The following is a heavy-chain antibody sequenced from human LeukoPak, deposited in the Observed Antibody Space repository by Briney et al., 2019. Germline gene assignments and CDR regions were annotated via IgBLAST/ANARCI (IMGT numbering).Heavy chain of an antibody. Sequence: GGSLRLSCAASGFTFSSYSMNWVRQAPGKGLEWVSSISSSSNYIYYADSVKGRFTISRDNSKNSLYLHMNSLRTEDTALYYCAKDEGHSYGPYFDYWGQGTLVTVSS. CDR1: GFTFSSYS. CDR2: ISSSSNYI. V-gene: IGHV3-21*04. D-gene: IGHD5-18*01. CDR3: AKDEGHSYGPYFDY. J-gene: IGHJ4*02.